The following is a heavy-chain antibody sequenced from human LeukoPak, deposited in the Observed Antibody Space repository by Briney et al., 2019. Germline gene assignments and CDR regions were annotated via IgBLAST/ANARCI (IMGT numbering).Heavy chain of an antibody. D-gene: IGHD5-18*01. CDR1: GYDFTRSW. CDR2: IYPDDSFT. Sequence: GESLKISCQASGYDFTRSWIGWVRQLPGKGLEWMGVIYPDDSFTNYSPSFKGQITITADKSNRTTYLQWTSLKHTDTGTYYCARRDTAMVTDYWGQGTLVTVSS. V-gene: IGHV5-51*01. CDR3: ARRDTAMVTDY. J-gene: IGHJ4*02.